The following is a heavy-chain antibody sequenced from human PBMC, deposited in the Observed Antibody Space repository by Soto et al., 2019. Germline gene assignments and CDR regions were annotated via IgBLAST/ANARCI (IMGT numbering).Heavy chain of an antibody. CDR1: GYIFINYY. J-gene: IGHJ4*02. D-gene: IGHD6-13*01. CDR2: INPNGGST. Sequence: QVQLVQSGAEVKKPGASVKVSCKASGYIFINYYIHWVRQAPGQGLEWIGIINPNGGSTNYAQKFRGRVTLARDTSTSTVYLDLRSLRSEDTAMDYCARDLAAGDFWGQGTLVTVSS. CDR3: ARDLAAGDF. V-gene: IGHV1-46*01.